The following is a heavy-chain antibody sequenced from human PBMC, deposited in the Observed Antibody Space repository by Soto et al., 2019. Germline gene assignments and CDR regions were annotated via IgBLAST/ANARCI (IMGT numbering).Heavy chain of an antibody. D-gene: IGHD4-17*01. CDR3: TTSSQDYGDTNWFDP. Sequence: GGSLRLSCTASGFTFGDYAMGWVRQAPGKGLEWVGFIRSKAYGGTTEYAASVKGRFTISRDDSKSIAYLQMNSLKTEDTAVYYCTTSSQDYGDTNWFDPWGQGTLVTVSS. CDR2: IRSKAYGGTT. J-gene: IGHJ5*02. V-gene: IGHV3-49*04. CDR1: GFTFGDYA.